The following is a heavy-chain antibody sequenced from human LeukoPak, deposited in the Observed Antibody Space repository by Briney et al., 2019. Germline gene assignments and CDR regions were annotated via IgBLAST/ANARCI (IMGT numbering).Heavy chain of an antibody. V-gene: IGHV3-23*01. CDR2: ISGSGGST. CDR3: AKDRGVYGGNFDY. D-gene: IGHD4-23*01. CDR1: GFTFSSYA. J-gene: IGHJ4*02. Sequence: TGGSLRLSCAASGFTFSSYAMSWVRQAPGKGLEWVSAISGSGGSTYYADSVKGRFTISRGNSKNTLYLQMNSLRAEDTAVYYCAKDRGVYGGNFDYWGQGTLVTVSS.